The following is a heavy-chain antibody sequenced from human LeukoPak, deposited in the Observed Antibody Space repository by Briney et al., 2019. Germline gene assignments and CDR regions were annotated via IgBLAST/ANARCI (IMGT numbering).Heavy chain of an antibody. D-gene: IGHD5-12*01. CDR3: ASSPADIVATLGMDV. J-gene: IGHJ6*02. CDR2: IIPILGIA. CDR1: GGIFSSYA. Sequence: SVKVSCKASGGIFSSYAISCVRQAPGQGLEWMGRIIPILGIANYAQKFQGRVTITADKSTSTAYMELSSLRSEDTAVYCCASSPADIVATLGMDVWGQGTTVTVSS. V-gene: IGHV1-69*04.